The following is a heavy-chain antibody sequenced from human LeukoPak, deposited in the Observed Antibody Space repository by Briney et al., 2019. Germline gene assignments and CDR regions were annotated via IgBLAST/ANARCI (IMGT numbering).Heavy chain of an antibody. CDR2: ISAYNGNT. J-gene: IGHJ5*02. D-gene: IGHD4-17*01. CDR1: GYTFTIYG. V-gene: IGHV1-18*01. CDR3: ARRMTTVTRSWFDP. Sequence: ASVKVSCKASGYTFTIYGISWVRQAPGQGGEWMGWISAYNGNTNYAQKLQGRVTITTDTTTSTAYMELRSLRSDDTAVYYCARRMTTVTRSWFDPWGQGTLVTVSS.